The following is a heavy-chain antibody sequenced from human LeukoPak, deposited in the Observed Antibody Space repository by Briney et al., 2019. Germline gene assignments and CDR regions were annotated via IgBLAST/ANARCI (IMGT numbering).Heavy chain of an antibody. J-gene: IGHJ4*02. CDR3: AGRDLASFFDY. CDR2: ISSSSSTI. Sequence: GGSLRLSCAASGFTFSSYSMNWVRQAPGKGLEWVSYISSSSSTIYYADSVKGRFTISRDNAKNSLYPQMNSLRAEDTAVYYCAGRDLASFFDYWGQGTLVTVSS. D-gene: IGHD5-24*01. CDR1: GFTFSSYS. V-gene: IGHV3-48*01.